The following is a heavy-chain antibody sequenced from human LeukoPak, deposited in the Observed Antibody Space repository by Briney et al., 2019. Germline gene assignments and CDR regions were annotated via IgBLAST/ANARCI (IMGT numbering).Heavy chain of an antibody. CDR2: INHSGST. V-gene: IGHV4-34*01. CDR1: GGSFSGYY. CDR3: ARVTDSSGYYYDY. D-gene: IGHD3-22*01. J-gene: IGHJ4*02. Sequence: PSETLSLTCAVYGGSFSGYYWSWIRQPPGKGLEWIGEINHSGSTNYNPSLKSRVTISVDTSKNQFSLKLSSVTAADTAVYYCARVTDSSGYYYDYWGQGTLVTVSS.